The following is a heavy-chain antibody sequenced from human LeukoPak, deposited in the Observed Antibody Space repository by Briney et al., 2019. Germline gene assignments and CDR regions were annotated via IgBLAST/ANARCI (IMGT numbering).Heavy chain of an antibody. CDR3: VRGSGWYFF. Sequence: PSETLSLTCTVSGGSISSYYWSWIRQPPGKGLEWIGYIYYSGSTNYNPSLKSRVTISVDTSKNQFSLKLRSVTAADTAVYYCVRGSGWYFFWGQGTLVTVSS. V-gene: IGHV4-59*01. CDR2: IYYSGST. J-gene: IGHJ4*02. D-gene: IGHD6-19*01. CDR1: GGSISSYY.